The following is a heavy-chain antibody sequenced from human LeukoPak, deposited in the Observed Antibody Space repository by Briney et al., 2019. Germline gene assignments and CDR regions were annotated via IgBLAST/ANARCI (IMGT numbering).Heavy chain of an antibody. Sequence: SETLSLTCAVYGGTFSGYYWSWIRQPPGKRLEWVGESNDSGGTNYNPSLKSRVTISADKSKNQVSLKLTSVTAADTAVYYCARLLWFGEHEGFDPWGQGTLVTVSS. J-gene: IGHJ5*02. CDR3: ARLLWFGEHEGFDP. CDR2: SNDSGGT. CDR1: GGTFSGYY. V-gene: IGHV4-34*01. D-gene: IGHD3-10*01.